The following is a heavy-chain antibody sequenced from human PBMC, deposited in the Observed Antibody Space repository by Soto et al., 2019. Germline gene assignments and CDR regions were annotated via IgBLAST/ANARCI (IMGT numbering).Heavy chain of an antibody. CDR3: ARKDYYDSGRYHFDY. CDR2: INAANGDT. CDR1: GYIFSTFP. J-gene: IGHJ4*02. D-gene: IGHD3-10*01. V-gene: IGHV1-3*01. Sequence: GASVKVSCKASGYIFSTFPMHWVRQAPGQNLEWMGWINAANGDTGYSQNFQGRVTITRDTSASTAYMELSGLRSEDTAVYYCARKDYYDSGRYHFDYWGQGTLVTVSS.